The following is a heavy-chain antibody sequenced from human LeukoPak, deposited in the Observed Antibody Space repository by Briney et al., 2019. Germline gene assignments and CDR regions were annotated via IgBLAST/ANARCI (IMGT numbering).Heavy chain of an antibody. Sequence: GRSLRLSCAASGFTFSDYAMHWVRQAPGKGLEWVASISYDGSKEYYADSVKGRFTTSRDSSKNTLYLQLNSLTTEDTAVFYCARRIGRFHGMDVWGQGTTVTVSS. V-gene: IGHV3-30-3*01. D-gene: IGHD3-16*01. CDR2: ISYDGSKE. CDR3: ARRIGRFHGMDV. CDR1: GFTFSDYA. J-gene: IGHJ6*02.